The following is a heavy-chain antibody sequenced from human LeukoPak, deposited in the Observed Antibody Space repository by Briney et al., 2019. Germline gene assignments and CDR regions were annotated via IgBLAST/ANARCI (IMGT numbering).Heavy chain of an antibody. J-gene: IGHJ3*02. CDR3: ARHRSGGSQDDAFDI. Sequence: GGSLRLSCAASGFTFSSYWMSWVRQAPGKGLEWVANIKQDGSEKYYVDSVKGRFTISRQNAKSSLFLQMNSLRAEDTAVYYCARHRSGGSQDDAFDIWGQGTMVTVSS. CDR1: GFTFSSYW. D-gene: IGHD2-15*01. V-gene: IGHV3-7*01. CDR2: IKQDGSEK.